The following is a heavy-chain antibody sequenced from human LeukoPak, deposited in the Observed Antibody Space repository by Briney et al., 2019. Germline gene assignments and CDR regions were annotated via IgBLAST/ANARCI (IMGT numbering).Heavy chain of an antibody. J-gene: IGHJ5*02. Sequence: ASVKVSCKASGGTFSSYTISWVRQAPGQGLEWMGLINPSGGSTSYAQKFQGRVTMTRDTSTSTVYMELSSLRSEDTAVYYCARDRIAAAGKGGEYWFDPWGQGTLVTVSS. V-gene: IGHV1-46*01. CDR3: ARDRIAAAGKGGEYWFDP. CDR1: GGTFSSYT. CDR2: INPSGGST. D-gene: IGHD6-13*01.